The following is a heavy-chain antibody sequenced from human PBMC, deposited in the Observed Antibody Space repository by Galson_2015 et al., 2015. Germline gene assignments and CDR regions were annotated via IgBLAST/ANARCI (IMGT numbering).Heavy chain of an antibody. CDR3: ATGYGDYEIEY. Sequence: ETLSLTCTVSGGSISSYFWSWIRQPPGKGLEWIGYIYYSGSTNYNPSLKSRVTISVDTSKNQFSLKLSSVTAADTAVYYCATGYGDYEIEYWGQGTLVTVSS. V-gene: IGHV4-59*01. CDR2: IYYSGST. CDR1: GGSISSYF. J-gene: IGHJ4*02. D-gene: IGHD4-17*01.